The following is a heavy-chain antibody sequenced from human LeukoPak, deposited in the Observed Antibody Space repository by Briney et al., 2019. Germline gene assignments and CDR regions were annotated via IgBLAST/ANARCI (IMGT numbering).Heavy chain of an antibody. CDR1: AFTFSRTA. V-gene: IGHV3-23*01. D-gene: IGHD6-13*01. CDR3: ARGPGYGSSWYFDY. J-gene: IGHJ4*02. CDR2: VTGSGAST. Sequence: AGSLRLSCAASAFTFSRTAMSWVRQAPGKGLEWVSSVTGSGASTHYADSVKGHFTISRANSKNTLYLQMNSLRAEDTALYYCARGPGYGSSWYFDYWGQGTLVTVSS.